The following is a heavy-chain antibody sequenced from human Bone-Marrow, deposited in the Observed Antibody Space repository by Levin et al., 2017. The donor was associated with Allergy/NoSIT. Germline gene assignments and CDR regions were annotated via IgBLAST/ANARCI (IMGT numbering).Heavy chain of an antibody. D-gene: IGHD6-13*01. CDR3: TRSKTTYSSSWYGGEGMDV. V-gene: IGHV1-69*13. CDR2: IIPAFAVP. J-gene: IGHJ6*02. CDR1: EGTFSSYP. Sequence: SVKVSCKASEGTFSSYPISWVRQAPGQGLEWMGGIIPAFAVPNYAQRFQDRVTITADESTAYMELRGLTSEDTALYYCTRSKTTYSSSWYGGEGMDVWGQGTTVTVSS.